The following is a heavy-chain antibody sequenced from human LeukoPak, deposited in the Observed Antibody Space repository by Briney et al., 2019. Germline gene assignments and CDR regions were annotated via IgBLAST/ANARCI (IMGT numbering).Heavy chain of an antibody. V-gene: IGHV3-49*04. D-gene: IGHD4-17*01. Sequence: PGRSLRLSCTASGFTFGDYAMSWVRQAPGKGLEWVGFIRSKAYGGTTEYAASVKGRFTISRDDSKSIAYLQMNSLKTEDTAVYYCTRDHPTTVTSRYYYYGMDVWGQGTTVTVSS. CDR1: GFTFGDYA. J-gene: IGHJ6*02. CDR3: TRDHPTTVTSRYYYYGMDV. CDR2: IRSKAYGGTT.